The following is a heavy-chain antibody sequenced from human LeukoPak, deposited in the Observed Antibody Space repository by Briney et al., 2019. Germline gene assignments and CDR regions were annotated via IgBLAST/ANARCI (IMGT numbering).Heavy chain of an antibody. CDR2: ISWNSGSI. D-gene: IGHD2-2*01. Sequence: GRSLRLSCAASGFTFDDYAMHWVRQAPGKGLEWVSGISWNSGSIGYADSVKGRFTISRDNAKNSLYLQMNSLRAEDTAVYYCASSAEYQLLNWFDPWGQGTLVTVSS. V-gene: IGHV3-9*01. CDR3: ASSAEYQLLNWFDP. CDR1: GFTFDDYA. J-gene: IGHJ5*02.